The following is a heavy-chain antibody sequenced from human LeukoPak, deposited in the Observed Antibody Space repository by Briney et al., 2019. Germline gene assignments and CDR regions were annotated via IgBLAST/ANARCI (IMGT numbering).Heavy chain of an antibody. J-gene: IGHJ6*03. V-gene: IGHV3-66*01. CDR3: AKDLRLPTYYYYYYYMDV. CDR1: GFTVSSNY. Sequence: GGSLRLSCAASGFTVSSNYMSWVRQAPGKGLEWVSVIYSGGSTYYADSVKGRFTISRDNSKNTLYLQMNSLRAEDTAVYYCAKDLRLPTYYYYYYYMDVWGKGTTVTVSS. CDR2: IYSGGST.